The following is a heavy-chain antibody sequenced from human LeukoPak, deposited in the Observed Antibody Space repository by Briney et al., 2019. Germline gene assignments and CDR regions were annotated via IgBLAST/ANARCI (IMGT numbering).Heavy chain of an antibody. CDR1: GFAFSNAW. CDR3: TPAGYSYGSDY. D-gene: IGHD5-18*01. J-gene: IGHJ4*02. CDR2: IKSKTDGGTT. Sequence: GGSLRLSCAASGFAFSNAWMSGVREAPGKGVEWGGGIKSKTDGGTTDYTAPVKGRFTTSRDDSTNTLYLQMNSLKTEDTAVYYCTPAGYSYGSDYWGQGTLVTVSS. V-gene: IGHV3-15*01.